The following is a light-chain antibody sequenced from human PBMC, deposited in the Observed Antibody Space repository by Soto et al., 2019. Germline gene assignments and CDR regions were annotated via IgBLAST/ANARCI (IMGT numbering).Light chain of an antibody. CDR2: AAS. CDR1: ESISSY. V-gene: IGKV1-39*01. J-gene: IGKJ2*01. CDR3: QQSYSTPHT. Sequence: DIQMTQSPSSLSASVGDRVTSTCRASESISSYLNWYQQKPGKAPNLLIYAASSLQSGVPSRFSGSGSGTDFTLTISSLQPDDFATYYCQQSYSTPHTVGQGTKLEIK.